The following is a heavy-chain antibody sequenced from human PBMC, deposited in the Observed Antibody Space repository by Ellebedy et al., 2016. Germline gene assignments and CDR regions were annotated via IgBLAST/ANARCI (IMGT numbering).Heavy chain of an antibody. J-gene: IGHJ6*02. CDR1: GYTFTSYG. Sequence: SVKVSXXASGYTFTSYGISWVRQAPGQGLEWMGGIIPIFGTANYAQKFQGRVTITADESTSTAYMELSSLRSEDTAVYYCARDSTVTTWYGMDVWGQGTTVTVSS. V-gene: IGHV1-69*13. CDR2: IIPIFGTA. D-gene: IGHD4-17*01. CDR3: ARDSTVTTWYGMDV.